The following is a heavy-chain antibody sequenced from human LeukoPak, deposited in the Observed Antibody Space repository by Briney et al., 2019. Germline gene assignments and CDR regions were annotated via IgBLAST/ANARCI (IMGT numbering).Heavy chain of an antibody. CDR2: INHSGST. V-gene: IGHV4-34*01. J-gene: IGHJ4*02. Sequence: PSETLSLTCAVYGGSFSGYYWSWIRQPPGKGLEWIGEINHSGSTNYNPSLKSRVTISVDTSKNQFSLKLSSVTAADTAVYYCARALRGYSGYARYYFDYWGQGTLVTVSS. CDR3: ARALRGYSGYARYYFDY. D-gene: IGHD5-12*01. CDR1: GGSFSGYY.